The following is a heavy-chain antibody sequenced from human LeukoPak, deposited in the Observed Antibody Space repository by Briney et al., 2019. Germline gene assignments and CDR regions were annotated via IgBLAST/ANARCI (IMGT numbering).Heavy chain of an antibody. D-gene: IGHD6-6*01. V-gene: IGHV3-30-3*01. CDR2: ISYDGNNK. Sequence: GGSLRLSCAASGFTFSSYAMYWVRQAPGKGLEWVAVISYDGNNKYYADSVKGRFTISRDDSKNTLSLQMNSLRAEDTAVYYCARGAPERISSSTNYYFDCWGQGTLVTVSS. CDR1: GFTFSSYA. J-gene: IGHJ4*02. CDR3: ARGAPERISSSTNYYFDC.